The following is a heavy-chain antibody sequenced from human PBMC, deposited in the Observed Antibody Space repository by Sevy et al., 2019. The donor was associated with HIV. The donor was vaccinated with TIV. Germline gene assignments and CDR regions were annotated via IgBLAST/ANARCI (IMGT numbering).Heavy chain of an antibody. CDR3: ARGEQWLSFNY. Sequence: GGSLRLSCAASVFNISSNYLSWVRQAPGKGLEWVSVIYGNNSTYYADFLKGRFTISRDNSKNTLYLQMNSLRVEDTAIYYCARGEQWLSFNYWGQGTLVTVSS. CDR2: IYGNNST. J-gene: IGHJ4*02. V-gene: IGHV3-53*01. CDR1: VFNISSNY. D-gene: IGHD6-19*01.